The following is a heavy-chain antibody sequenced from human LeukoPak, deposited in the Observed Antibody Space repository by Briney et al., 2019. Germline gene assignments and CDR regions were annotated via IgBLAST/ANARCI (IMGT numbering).Heavy chain of an antibody. D-gene: IGHD3-22*01. J-gene: IGHJ3*01. V-gene: IGHV3-23*01. Sequence: PGGSLRLSCAASGFTFSSYAMSWVRQAPGKGLEWVSAISGSGGSTYYADSVKGRFTISRDNSKNTLYLQMNSLRAEDTAVYYCARDGGDSSGYFPDGFDGWGQGTMVTVSS. CDR3: ARDGGDSSGYFPDGFDG. CDR1: GFTFSSYA. CDR2: ISGSGGST.